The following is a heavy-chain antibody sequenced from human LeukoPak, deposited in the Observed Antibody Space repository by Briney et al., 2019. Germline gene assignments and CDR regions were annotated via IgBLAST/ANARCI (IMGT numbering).Heavy chain of an antibody. J-gene: IGHJ4*02. CDR1: GFTFSSYS. CDR2: ISSSSSYI. Sequence: KPGGSLRLSCAASGFTFSSYSMNWVRQAPGKGLEWFSSISSSSSYIYYADSVKGRFTISRDNTKNSLYLQMNSLRAEDTAVYYCAREKAAAGTPVDYWGQGTLVTVSS. V-gene: IGHV3-21*01. D-gene: IGHD6-13*01. CDR3: AREKAAAGTPVDY.